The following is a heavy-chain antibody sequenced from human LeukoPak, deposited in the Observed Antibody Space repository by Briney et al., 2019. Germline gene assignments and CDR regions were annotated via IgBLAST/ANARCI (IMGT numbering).Heavy chain of an antibody. D-gene: IGHD6-6*01. J-gene: IGHJ4*02. V-gene: IGHV4-59*08. CDR1: GGSISSYY. Sequence: SETLSLTCTVSGGSISSYYWSWIRQPPGKGLEWIGYIYYSGSTYYNPSLKSRVTISVDTSKNQFSLKLSSVTAADTAVYYCARHWSIAAGPGYWGQGTLVTVSS. CDR2: IYYSGST. CDR3: ARHWSIAAGPGY.